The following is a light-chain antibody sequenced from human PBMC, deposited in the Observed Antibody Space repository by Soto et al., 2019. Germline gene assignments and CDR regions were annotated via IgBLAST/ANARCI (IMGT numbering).Light chain of an antibody. CDR2: EVR. Sequence: QSALTQPASVSGSPGQSITISCTGTSSDVGGYNYVSWYQVHPGKAPKLIIYEVRSRPSVVSDRFSGSKSGNTASLTISGLQAEDEANYYCCSYTSSSTLVFGGGTQLTVL. CDR1: SSDVGGYNY. V-gene: IGLV2-14*01. CDR3: CSYTSSSTLV. J-gene: IGLJ3*02.